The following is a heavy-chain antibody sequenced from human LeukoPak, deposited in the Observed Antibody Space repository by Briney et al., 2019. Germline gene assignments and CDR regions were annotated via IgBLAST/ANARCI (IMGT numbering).Heavy chain of an antibody. V-gene: IGHV3-30*02. D-gene: IGHD3-3*01. J-gene: IGHJ4*02. CDR1: GFTFSSYG. CDR3: AEDGTIFGVTYLDS. CDR2: IPYDGRNQ. Sequence: PGGSLRLSCAASGFTFSSYGMHWVRQAPGKGLEWVAFIPYDGRNQYFADSVKGRFTISRDSSKNTLHLQMNTLRTEDTALYYCAEDGTIFGVTYLDSWGQGTLVTVSS.